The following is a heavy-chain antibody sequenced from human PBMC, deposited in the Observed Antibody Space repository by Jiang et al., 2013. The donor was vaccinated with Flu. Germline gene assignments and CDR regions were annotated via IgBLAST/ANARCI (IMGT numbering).Heavy chain of an antibody. V-gene: IGHV1-69*01. CDR1: SSYA. Sequence: SSYAISWVRQALDKGLSGWEGSSLSLVQQTNAQKFQGRVTITADESTSTAYMELSSLRSEDTAVYYCARDESRTDRVYGYYYYMDVWGKGTTVTVSS. CDR2: SSLSLVQ. CDR3: ARDESRTDRVYGYYYYMDV. J-gene: IGHJ6*03. D-gene: IGHD5/OR15-5a*01.